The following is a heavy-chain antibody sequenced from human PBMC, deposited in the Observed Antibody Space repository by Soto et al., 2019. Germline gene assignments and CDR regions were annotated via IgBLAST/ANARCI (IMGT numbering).Heavy chain of an antibody. V-gene: IGHV3-30-3*01. J-gene: IGHJ6*02. CDR1: GFTFSSYA. CDR2: ISYDGSNK. Sequence: LRLSCAASGFTFSSYAMHWGRQAPGKGLEWVAVISYDGSNKYYADSVKGRFTISRDNSKNTLYLQMNSLRAEDTAVYYCAREGLVIKGYYYYYGMDVWGQGATVT. D-gene: IGHD3-9*01. CDR3: AREGLVIKGYYYYYGMDV.